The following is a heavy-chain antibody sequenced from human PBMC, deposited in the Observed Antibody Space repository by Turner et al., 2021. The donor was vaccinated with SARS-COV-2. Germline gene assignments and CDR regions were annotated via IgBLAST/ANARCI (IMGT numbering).Heavy chain of an antibody. CDR2: IYYSGST. J-gene: IGHJ2*01. Sequence: QLPLQESGPGLVKPSETLSLTCTVSGGSISSRSYYWGWIRQPPGKGLEWIGNIYYSGSTYYNTSLKSRVTISVDTSKNLFSLKLSSVTAADTAVYYCATEAITMIVVANWYFDLWGRGTLVTVSS. D-gene: IGHD3-22*01. V-gene: IGHV4-39*02. CDR3: ATEAITMIVVANWYFDL. CDR1: GGSISSRSYY.